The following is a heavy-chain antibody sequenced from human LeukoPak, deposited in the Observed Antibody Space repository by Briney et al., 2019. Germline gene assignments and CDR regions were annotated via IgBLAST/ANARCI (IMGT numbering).Heavy chain of an antibody. D-gene: IGHD6-6*01. Sequence: PGGSLRLSCAASGFTFSSYAMSWVRQAPGKGLEWVSAISGSGGSTYYADSVKGRFTISRDNSKNTLYLQVNSLRAEDTAVYYCAKGRAARPLFYYYYYMDVWGKGTTVTVSS. J-gene: IGHJ6*03. CDR2: ISGSGGST. V-gene: IGHV3-23*01. CDR3: AKGRAARPLFYYYYYMDV. CDR1: GFTFSSYA.